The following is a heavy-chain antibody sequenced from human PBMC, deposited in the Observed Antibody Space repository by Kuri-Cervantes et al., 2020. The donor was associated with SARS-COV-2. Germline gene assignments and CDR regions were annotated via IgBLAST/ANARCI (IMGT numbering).Heavy chain of an antibody. CDR1: GFTFISYD. D-gene: IGHD3-9*01. V-gene: IGHV3-30-3*01. CDR3: ARLELRYYDILTGQHYYYGMDV. CDR2: ISYDGSNK. Sequence: GGSLRLSCAASGFTFISYDMHWVRQAPGKGLEWVAVISYDGSNKYFAESVKGRFTISRDNSKNTLYLQMSSLRAEDTAMYYCARLELRYYDILTGQHYYYGMDVWGQGTTVTVSS. J-gene: IGHJ6*02.